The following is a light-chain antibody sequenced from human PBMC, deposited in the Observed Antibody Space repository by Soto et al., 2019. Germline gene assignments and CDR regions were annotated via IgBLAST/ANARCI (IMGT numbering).Light chain of an antibody. Sequence: QSALTQPASVSGSPGQSITISCTGTSSDVGGYNYVSWYQQHPGKAPKLMIYDVSNRPSGVSNRFSGSKSGNTASLTISGLQAEDEADYYCSSYTSSSTLENDVFGTGTKLTVL. CDR2: DVS. CDR1: SSDVGGYNY. V-gene: IGLV2-14*01. CDR3: SSYTSSSTLENDV. J-gene: IGLJ1*01.